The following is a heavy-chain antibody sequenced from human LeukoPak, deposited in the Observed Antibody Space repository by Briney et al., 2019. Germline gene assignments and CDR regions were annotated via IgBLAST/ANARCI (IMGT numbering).Heavy chain of an antibody. V-gene: IGHV3-43*02. D-gene: IGHD3-16*01. CDR3: AKDHNYDYVWGTLDY. CDR1: GFTFEGCA. CDR2: INGDGGAT. J-gene: IGHJ4*02. Sequence: VESLRLSCAASGFTFEGCAMHWVRQAPGKGLEWVSLINGDGGATYYAGSVKGRFTVSRDNRKDSLYLQMDSLKKEDTAFYYCAKDHNYDYVWGTLDYWGQGILVTVSS.